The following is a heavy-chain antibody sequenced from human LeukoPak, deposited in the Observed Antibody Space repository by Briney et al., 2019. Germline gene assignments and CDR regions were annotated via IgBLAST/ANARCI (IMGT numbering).Heavy chain of an antibody. Sequence: GASVKVSCKASGYTFTSYAMNWVRQAPGQGLEWMGWISTNTGNPTYAQGFTGRFVFSLDTSVSTAYLQISSLKAEDTAVYYCARDEVGYDILTGYYSDAFDIWGQGTMVTVSS. CDR1: GYTFTSYA. D-gene: IGHD3-9*01. CDR2: ISTNTGNP. J-gene: IGHJ3*02. CDR3: ARDEVGYDILTGYYSDAFDI. V-gene: IGHV7-4-1*02.